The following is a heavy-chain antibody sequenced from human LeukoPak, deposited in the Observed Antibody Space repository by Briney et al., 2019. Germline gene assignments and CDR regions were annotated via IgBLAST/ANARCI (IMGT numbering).Heavy chain of an antibody. CDR2: INPSGGSP. J-gene: IGHJ6*02. CDR3: ARVRAAGPYGMDV. D-gene: IGHD6-13*01. CDR1: GYTFTNYH. Sequence: ASVKVSCKASGYTFTNYHMHWVRQAPGQGLEWMGIINPSGGSPNYAQKFQGRVTMTRDTSTSTVYLELSSLRSEDTAVYYCARVRAAGPYGMDVWGQGTTVAVSS. V-gene: IGHV1-46*01.